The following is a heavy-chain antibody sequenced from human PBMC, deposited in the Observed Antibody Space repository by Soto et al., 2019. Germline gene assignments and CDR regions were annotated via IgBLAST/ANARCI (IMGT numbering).Heavy chain of an antibody. CDR1: GGSFSGYY. CDR2: INHSGST. V-gene: IGHV4-34*01. D-gene: IGHD6-13*01. CDR3: ARWSRWQQRTSPFDY. J-gene: IGHJ4*01. Sequence: ETLSLTCAVYGGSFSGYYWSWIRQPPGKGLEWIGEINHSGSTNYNPSLKSRVTISVDTSKNQFSLKLSSVTAADTAVYYCARWSRWQQRTSPFDYWGQGTLVTVSS.